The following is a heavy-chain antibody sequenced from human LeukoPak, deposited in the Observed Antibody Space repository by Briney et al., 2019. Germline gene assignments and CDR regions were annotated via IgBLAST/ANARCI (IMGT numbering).Heavy chain of an antibody. V-gene: IGHV7-4-1*02. J-gene: IGHJ4*02. CDR3: ARAPPESMITFGGAIVISPPTFDY. D-gene: IGHD3-16*02. CDR2: INTNTGNP. Sequence: GASVKVSCKASGYTFTSYAMNWVRQAPGQGLEWMGWINTNTGNPTYAQAFTGRFVFSLDTSVSTAYLQISSLKAEDTAVYYCARAPPESMITFGGAIVISPPTFDYWGQGTLVTVSS. CDR1: GYTFTSYA.